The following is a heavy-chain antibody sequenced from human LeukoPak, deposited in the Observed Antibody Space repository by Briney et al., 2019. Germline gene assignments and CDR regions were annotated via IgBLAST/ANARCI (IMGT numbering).Heavy chain of an antibody. J-gene: IGHJ4*02. Sequence: SVKVSCEASGGTFSSYAISWVRQAPGQGLEWMGRIIPILGIANYAQKFQGRVTITADKSTSTAYMELSSLRSEDTAVYYCARDQGRDGYNYWGQGTLVTVSS. D-gene: IGHD5-24*01. CDR2: IIPILGIA. V-gene: IGHV1-69*04. CDR1: GGTFSSYA. CDR3: ARDQGRDGYNY.